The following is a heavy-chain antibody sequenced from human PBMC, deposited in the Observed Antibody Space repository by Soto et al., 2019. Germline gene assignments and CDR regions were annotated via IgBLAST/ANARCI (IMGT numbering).Heavy chain of an antibody. J-gene: IGHJ4*02. CDR1: GGSISSGDYY. CDR3: ARGFGGYDFFDS. Sequence: QVQLQESGPGLVKPLQTLSLTCTVSGGSISSGDYYWSWIRQPPGKGLEWIGNIAYSGSSYYNPSLKSRLSISVVTSKIQFSRKLSSVTAADTAVYYCARGFGGYDFFDSWGQGTLVTVSS. CDR2: IAYSGSS. D-gene: IGHD5-12*01. V-gene: IGHV4-30-4*01.